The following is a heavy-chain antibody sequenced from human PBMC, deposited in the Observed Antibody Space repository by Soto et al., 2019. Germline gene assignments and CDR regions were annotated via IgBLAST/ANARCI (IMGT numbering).Heavy chain of an antibody. CDR3: ARDPGEGKGDGDYYYYYYMDV. V-gene: IGHV3-33*01. CDR2: IWYDGSNK. CDR1: GFTFSSYG. J-gene: IGHJ6*03. D-gene: IGHD4-17*01. Sequence: QVQLVESGGGVVQPGRSLRLSCAASGFTFSSYGMHWVRQAPGKGLEWVAVIWYDGSNKYYADSVKGRFTISRDNSKNTLYLQMNSLRAEDTAVYYCARDPGEGKGDGDYYYYYYMDVWGKGTTVTVSS.